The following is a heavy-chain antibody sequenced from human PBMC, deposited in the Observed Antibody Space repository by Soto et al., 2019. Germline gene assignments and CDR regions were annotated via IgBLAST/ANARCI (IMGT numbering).Heavy chain of an antibody. CDR2: IYYSGST. Sequence: QLQLQESGPGLVKPSETLSLTCTVSGGSISSSSYYWGWIRQPPGKGLEWIGSIYYSGSTYYNPSLKSRVTISVDTSKNQFSLKLSSVTAADTAVYYCARHGGGVGALFDWYFDLWGRGTLVTVSS. J-gene: IGHJ2*01. CDR1: GGSISSSSYY. D-gene: IGHD1-26*01. CDR3: ARHGGGVGALFDWYFDL. V-gene: IGHV4-39*01.